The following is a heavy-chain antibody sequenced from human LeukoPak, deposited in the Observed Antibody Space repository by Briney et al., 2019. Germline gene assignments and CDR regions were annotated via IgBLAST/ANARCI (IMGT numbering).Heavy chain of an antibody. V-gene: IGHV1-8*02. CDR3: ASHYCSSTSCYIGY. CDR2: MNPNSGNT. J-gene: IGHJ4*02. D-gene: IGHD2-2*02. CDR1: GYTFTSYG. Sequence: GASVKVSCKASGYTFTSYGISWVRQAPGQGLEWMGWMNPNSGNTGYAQKFQGRVTMTRNTSISTAYMELSSLRSEDTAVYHCASHYCSSTSCYIGYWGQGTLVTVSS.